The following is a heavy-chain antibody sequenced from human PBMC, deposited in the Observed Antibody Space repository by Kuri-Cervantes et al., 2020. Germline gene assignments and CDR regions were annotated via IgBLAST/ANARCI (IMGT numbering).Heavy chain of an antibody. J-gene: IGHJ3*01. V-gene: IGHV4-59*12. D-gene: IGHD1-26*01. Sequence: ESLKISCTVSGVSISSYYWSWIRQPPGKGLEWIGYIYYSGSTNYNPSLQSRVTMSVDTSENQFSLKLSSVAATDTAVYFCARERGTLRGDAFDLWGQGTMVTVSS. CDR1: GVSISSYY. CDR3: ARERGTLRGDAFDL. CDR2: IYYSGST.